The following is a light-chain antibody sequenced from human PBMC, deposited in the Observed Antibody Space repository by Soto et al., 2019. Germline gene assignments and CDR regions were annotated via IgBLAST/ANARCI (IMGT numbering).Light chain of an antibody. V-gene: IGLV2-14*01. Sequence: QSALTQPASVSGSPGQSITISCTGTSSDVGGYNYVSWYQQHPGKAPKLMIYEVSNRPSGVSNRFSGSKSGNTASLTISGLQAEDEADYYCSSYTSSSTPVVFGGATKLTVL. CDR3: SSYTSSSTPVV. J-gene: IGLJ2*01. CDR1: SSDVGGYNY. CDR2: EVS.